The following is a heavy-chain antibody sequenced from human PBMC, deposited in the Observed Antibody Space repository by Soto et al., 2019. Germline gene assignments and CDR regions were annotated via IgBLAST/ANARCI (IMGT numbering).Heavy chain of an antibody. CDR2: IYYTGST. Sequence: SETLSLTCTVSGGSISGGDYYWSWIRQSPGRGLEWIGYIYYTGSTYHNPSLKSRLSISLDTSKNQFSLKMSSVTAADTALYYCARVEQHLIRGSYYYGVDVWGQGTTVTVSS. CDR1: GGSISGGDYY. D-gene: IGHD6-13*01. J-gene: IGHJ6*02. V-gene: IGHV4-30-4*01. CDR3: ARVEQHLIRGSYYYGVDV.